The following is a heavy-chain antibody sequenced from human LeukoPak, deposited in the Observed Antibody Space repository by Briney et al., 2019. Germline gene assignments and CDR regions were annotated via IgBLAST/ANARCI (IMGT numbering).Heavy chain of an antibody. CDR3: ARHSGWYVFDY. J-gene: IGHJ4*02. CDR2: IISIFGTA. V-gene: IGHV1-69*13. CDR1: GGTFSSYA. Sequence: AASVKVSCKASGGTFSSYAISWVRQAPGQGLEWMGGIISIFGTANYAQKFQGRVTITADESTSTAYMELSSLRSEDTAVYYCARHSGWYVFDYWGQGTLVTVSS. D-gene: IGHD6-19*01.